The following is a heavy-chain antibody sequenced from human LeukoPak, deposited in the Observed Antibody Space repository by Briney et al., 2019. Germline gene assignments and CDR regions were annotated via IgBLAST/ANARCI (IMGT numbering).Heavy chain of an antibody. V-gene: IGHV3-21*01. CDR3: ARNPPCTSCATLLDC. D-gene: IGHD2-2*01. CDR2: ISSSSSCI. Sequence: PGGSLRLSCAAPGFTFSSSSMNWVPQAPGKGLEWVSSISSSSSCIYNADSVKGRFTISSDNAKNSLYLQMNSLRAEDTAVYYCARNPPCTSCATLLDCWGQGTLITVSS. J-gene: IGHJ4*02. CDR1: GFTFSSSS.